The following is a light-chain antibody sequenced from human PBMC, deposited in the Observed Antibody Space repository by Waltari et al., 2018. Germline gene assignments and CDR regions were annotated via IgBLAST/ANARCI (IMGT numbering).Light chain of an antibody. V-gene: IGKV2-28*01. CDR1: QILLHSNGYNY. J-gene: IGKJ1*01. CDR2: LGS. CDR3: MQALQTPWT. Sequence: DIVMTHSPLSLPVTPGEPASISCRSSQILLHSNGYNYLDWNLQKPGQSPQLLIYLGSNRASGVPDRFSGSGSGTDFTLKISRVEAEDVGVYYCMQALQTPWTFGQGTKVEIK.